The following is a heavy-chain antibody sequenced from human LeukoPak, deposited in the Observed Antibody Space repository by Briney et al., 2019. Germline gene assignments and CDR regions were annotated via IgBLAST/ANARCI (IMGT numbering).Heavy chain of an antibody. D-gene: IGHD2-2*01. CDR1: GYTFTGYY. V-gene: IGHV1-2*02. CDR3: ARTLYCSSTSCYSPFDY. CDR2: INPNSGGT. Sequence: ASVKVSCKASGYTFTGYYMHWVRQAPGQGLEWMGWINPNSGGTNYAQKFQGRVTMTRDTSISTAYMELSRLRSDDTAVYYCARTLYCSSTSCYSPFDYWGQGTLVTVSS. J-gene: IGHJ4*02.